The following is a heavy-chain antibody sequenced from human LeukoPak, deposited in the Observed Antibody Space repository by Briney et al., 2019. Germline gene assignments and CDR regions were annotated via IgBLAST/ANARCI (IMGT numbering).Heavy chain of an antibody. CDR2: ISSSSSYI. Sequence: PGGSLRLSCAASGFTFSSYSMNWVRQAPGKGLEWVSSISSSSSYIYYADSVKGRFTISRDNAKNSLYLQMNSLRDEDTAVYYCARAAGSYHDAFDIWGQGTMVTVSS. D-gene: IGHD1-26*01. V-gene: IGHV3-21*01. CDR3: ARAAGSYHDAFDI. CDR1: GFTFSSYS. J-gene: IGHJ3*02.